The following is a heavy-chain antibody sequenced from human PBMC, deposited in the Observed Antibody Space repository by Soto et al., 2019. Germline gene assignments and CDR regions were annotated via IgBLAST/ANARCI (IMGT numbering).Heavy chain of an antibody. V-gene: IGHV1-46*01. CDR1: GYTFTSYY. D-gene: IGHD2-15*01. J-gene: IGHJ5*02. Sequence: ASVQVSCKASGYTFTSYYIHWVRQAPGQGLEWMGIINPSGGSTSYAQKFQGRVTMTRDTSTSTVYMELSSLRSEDTAVYYCAGVRDYCSGSSCYRYGFDPWGQGTLVTVSS. CDR3: AGVRDYCSGSSCYRYGFDP. CDR2: INPSGGST.